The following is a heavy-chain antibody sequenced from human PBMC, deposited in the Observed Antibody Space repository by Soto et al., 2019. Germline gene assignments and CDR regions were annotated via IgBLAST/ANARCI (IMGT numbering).Heavy chain of an antibody. V-gene: IGHV4-59*01. CDR1: GGSISSYY. CDR3: ARELYYYDSSGYTHAFDI. D-gene: IGHD3-22*01. CDR2: IYYSGST. Sequence: SETLSLTCTVSGGSISSYYWSWIRQHPGKGLEWIGYIYYSGSTNYNPSLKSRVTISVDTSKNQFSLKLSSVTAADTAVYYCARELYYYDSSGYTHAFDIWGQGTMVTVSS. J-gene: IGHJ3*02.